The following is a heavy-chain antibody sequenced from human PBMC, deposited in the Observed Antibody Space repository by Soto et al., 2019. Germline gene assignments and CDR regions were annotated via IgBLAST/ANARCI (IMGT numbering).Heavy chain of an antibody. Sequence: PDTLSLTCTVSCGSIRSSRYCGGWVRQPPGKGLEWIGSIYYSGSTYYNPSLKSRVTISVDTSKNQFSLKLSSVTAADTAVYYCARRVGYSYGSHFDYWGQGTLVTVSS. D-gene: IGHD5-18*01. CDR1: CGSIRSSRYC. V-gene: IGHV4-39*01. CDR3: ARRVGYSYGSHFDY. CDR2: IYYSGST. J-gene: IGHJ4*02.